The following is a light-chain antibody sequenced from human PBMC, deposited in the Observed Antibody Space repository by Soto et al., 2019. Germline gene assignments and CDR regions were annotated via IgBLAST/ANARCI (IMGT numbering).Light chain of an antibody. Sequence: DIQMTQSPSAMSASVGDRVTITCRASQDISNYLAWFQQKPGQVPKRLIYVASSLQSGVPSRFSGSGSGTEFTLTISSLQPEDFATYDCAQHRSYPWTFGQGTKVEIK. V-gene: IGKV1-17*03. CDR3: AQHRSYPWT. CDR2: VAS. J-gene: IGKJ1*01. CDR1: QDISNY.